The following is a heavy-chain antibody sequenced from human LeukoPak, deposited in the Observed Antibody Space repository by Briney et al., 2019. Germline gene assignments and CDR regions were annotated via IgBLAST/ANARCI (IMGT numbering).Heavy chain of an antibody. J-gene: IGHJ3*02. D-gene: IGHD3-22*01. CDR1: GYTFTSYA. V-gene: IGHV7-4-1*02. Sequence: ASVKVSCKASGYTFTSYAMNWVRQAPGQGLEWMGWINTNTGNPTYAQGFTGRFVLSLDTSVSTAYLQISSLKAEDTAVYYCARDYYDSSGYLDAFDIWGQGTMVTVSS. CDR3: ARDYYDSSGYLDAFDI. CDR2: INTNTGNP.